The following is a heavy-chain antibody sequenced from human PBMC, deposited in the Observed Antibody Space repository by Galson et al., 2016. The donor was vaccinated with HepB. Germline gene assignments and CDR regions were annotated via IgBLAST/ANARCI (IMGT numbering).Heavy chain of an antibody. CDR1: GFTFSIYS. V-gene: IGHV3-21*06. Sequence: SLRLSCAASGFTFSIYSMNWVRQAPGKGLEWVSSISSSSTYIYYAGSVNGRFTISKDNFKNTLDLQMSSLRVEDTAVYYCGRDRGYCSDHSCYGHGGVDVWGQGTTVTVSS. D-gene: IGHD2-15*01. CDR2: ISSSSTYI. J-gene: IGHJ6*02. CDR3: GRDRGYCSDHSCYGHGGVDV.